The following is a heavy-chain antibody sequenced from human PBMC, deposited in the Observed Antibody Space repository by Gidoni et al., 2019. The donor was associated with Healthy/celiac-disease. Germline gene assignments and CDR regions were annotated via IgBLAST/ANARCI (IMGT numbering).Heavy chain of an antibody. Sequence: EVRLLESGGGLVQPGGSLRLSCAASAFRFRSYALSWVRQAPGKGLGWVSAISGSGGSTYYADSVKGRFTISRDNSKNTLYLQMNSLRAEDTAVYYCAKESYYDSSGPIDYWGQGTLVTVSS. J-gene: IGHJ4*02. CDR1: AFRFRSYA. CDR3: AKESYYDSSGPIDY. V-gene: IGHV3-23*01. D-gene: IGHD3-22*01. CDR2: ISGSGGST.